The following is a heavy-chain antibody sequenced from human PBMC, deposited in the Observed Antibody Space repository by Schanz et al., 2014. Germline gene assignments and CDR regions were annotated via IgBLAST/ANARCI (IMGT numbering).Heavy chain of an antibody. D-gene: IGHD3-9*01. CDR1: GSIFSKLL. J-gene: IGHJ6*02. CDR3: AKVDRTRYYAMDV. Sequence: QVQLVQSGAEVMKPGASVKVSCKVSGSIFSKLLMHWVRQGPAKGLEWMGGFDPKKGEAIYAQKFQGRVTMTADKSTSTVYMEVSGLRSEDTAVYYCAKVDRTRYYAMDVWGQGTTVTVSS. V-gene: IGHV1-24*01. CDR2: FDPKKGEA.